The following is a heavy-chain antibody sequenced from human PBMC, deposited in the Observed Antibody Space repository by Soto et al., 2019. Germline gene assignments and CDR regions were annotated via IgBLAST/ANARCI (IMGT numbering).Heavy chain of an antibody. V-gene: IGHV3-15*01. J-gene: IGHJ4*02. Sequence: EVQLVESGGGLVKPGGSLRLSCAASGFTFSNAWMSWVRQAPGKGLEWVGRIKSKTDGGTTDYAAPVKGRFTISRDDSKNTLYLQMNSLKTEDTAVYYCTTDRYYDSSGYYGLAYWGQGTLVTVSS. CDR1: GFTFSNAW. CDR3: TTDRYYDSSGYYGLAY. D-gene: IGHD3-22*01. CDR2: IKSKTDGGTT.